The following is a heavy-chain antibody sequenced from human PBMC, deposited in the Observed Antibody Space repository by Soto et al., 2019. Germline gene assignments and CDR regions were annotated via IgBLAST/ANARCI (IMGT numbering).Heavy chain of an antibody. D-gene: IGHD3-9*01. CDR3: ARTATGSFEH. CDR2: INGAGSST. CDR1: GFTFSDYW. Sequence: EVQLVESGGGLVQPGGSLSLSCAASGFTFSDYWMHWVRQAPGKGLVWVSRINGAGSSTTYADSVKGRFTISRDNAKNTLYLQMNSLRAEDTAVYYCARTATGSFEHWGQGTLVTVSS. J-gene: IGHJ4*02. V-gene: IGHV3-74*01.